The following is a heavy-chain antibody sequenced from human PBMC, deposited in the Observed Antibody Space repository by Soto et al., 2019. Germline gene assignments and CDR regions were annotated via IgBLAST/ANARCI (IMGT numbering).Heavy chain of an antibody. CDR1: GYSFTGYN. V-gene: IGHV1-2*02. CDR2: INPNSGGT. CDR3: AREGRSSSKYFQH. J-gene: IGHJ1*01. Sequence: ASVKVSCKASGYSFTGYNIHWVRQAPGQGLEWMGWINPNSGGTNYAQKFQGRVTMTRDTSVTTAYMELSRLTSDDTAVYFCAREGRSSSKYFQHWGQGTLVTVSS. D-gene: IGHD6-6*01.